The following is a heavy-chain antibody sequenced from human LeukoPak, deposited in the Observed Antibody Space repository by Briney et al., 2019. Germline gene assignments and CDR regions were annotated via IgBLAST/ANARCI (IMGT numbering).Heavy chain of an antibody. CDR1: GASISSYY. D-gene: IGHD6-6*01. J-gene: IGHJ5*02. V-gene: IGHV4-4*07. CDR2: IYTSGTT. CDR3: ARDRSGSYSSSYWFDP. Sequence: SETLSLTCTVSGASISSYYWSWIRQPAGKGLEWIGRIYTSGTTNYNPSLKSRVTMSVDTSKNHFSLRLNSVTAADTAVYYCARDRSGSYSSSYWFDPWGYGTLVTVSS.